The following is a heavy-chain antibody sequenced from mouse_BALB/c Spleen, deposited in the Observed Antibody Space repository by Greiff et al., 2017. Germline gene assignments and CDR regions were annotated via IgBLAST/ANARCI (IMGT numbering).Heavy chain of an antibody. CDR3: ARWLPPFAY. CDR2: INPSNGRT. CDR1: GYTFTSYW. Sequence: QVQLQQPGAELVKPGASVKLSCKASGYTFTSYWMHWVKQRPGQGLEWIGEINPSNGRTNYNEKFKSKATLAVDKSSSTAYMQLSSLTSEDSAVYYCARWLPPFAYWGQGTLGTVSA. J-gene: IGHJ3*01. V-gene: IGHV1S81*02. D-gene: IGHD2-2*01.